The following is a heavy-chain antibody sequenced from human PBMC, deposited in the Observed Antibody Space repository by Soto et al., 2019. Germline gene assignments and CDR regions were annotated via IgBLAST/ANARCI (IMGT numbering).Heavy chain of an antibody. Sequence: EVQLVESGGGLVQPGGSLRLSCAGSGLTLSRYWMHWVRQGPGKGLVWVSRINSDGGTTTYADSVKGRFTIPRDNAKNTVDLQMNSLRAEDTAVYYCLAGETNYFDFWGQGTLVTVSS. CDR2: INSDGGTT. CDR3: LAGETNYFDF. D-gene: IGHD3-10*01. V-gene: IGHV3-74*01. CDR1: GLTLSRYW. J-gene: IGHJ4*02.